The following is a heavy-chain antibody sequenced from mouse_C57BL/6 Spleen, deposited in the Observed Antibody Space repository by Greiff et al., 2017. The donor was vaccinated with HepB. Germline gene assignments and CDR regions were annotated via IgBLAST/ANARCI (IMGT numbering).Heavy chain of an antibody. CDR2: INPSTGGT. J-gene: IGHJ4*01. V-gene: IGHV1-42*01. Sequence: EVQLQESGPELVKPGASVKISCKASGYSFTGYYMNWVKQSPEKSLEWIGEINPSTGGTTYNQKFKAKATLTVDKSSSTAYMQLKSLTSEDSAVYYCARKDPRNAMDYWGQGTSVTVSS. CDR1: GYSFTGYY. CDR3: ARKDPRNAMDY.